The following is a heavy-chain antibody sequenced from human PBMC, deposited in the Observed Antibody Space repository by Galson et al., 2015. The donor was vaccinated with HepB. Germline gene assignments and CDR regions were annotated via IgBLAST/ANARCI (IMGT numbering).Heavy chain of an antibody. V-gene: IGHV3-21*01. D-gene: IGHD3-10*01. CDR3: ARDHWAWGITMVRGVLFDL. CDR1: GFTFSSYS. J-gene: IGHJ2*01. Sequence: SLRLSCAASGFTFSSYSMNWVRQAPGKGLEWVSSISSSSSYIYYADSVKGRFTISRDNAKNSLYLQMNSLRAEDTAVYYCARDHWAWGITMVRGVLFDLWRRGTLVTVSS. CDR2: ISSSSSYI.